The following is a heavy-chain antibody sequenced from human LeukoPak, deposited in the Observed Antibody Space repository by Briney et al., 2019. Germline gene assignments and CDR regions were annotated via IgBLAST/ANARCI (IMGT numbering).Heavy chain of an antibody. D-gene: IGHD2-8*01. CDR1: GGSIRSYY. J-gene: IGHJ5*02. V-gene: IGHV4-4*07. CDR3: ARDRIGYCTNGVCYTSSSSSWYWFDP. Sequence: SETLSLTCTVSGGSIRSYYWRWIRQPAGKGLEWIGRIYTSGSTNYNPSLKSRATMSVDTSKNQFSLKLSSVTAADTAVYYCARDRIGYCTNGVCYTSSSSSWYWFDPWGQGTLVTVSS. CDR2: IYTSGST.